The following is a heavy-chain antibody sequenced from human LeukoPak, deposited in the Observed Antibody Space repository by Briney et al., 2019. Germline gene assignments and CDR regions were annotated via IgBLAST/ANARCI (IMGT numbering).Heavy chain of an antibody. Sequence: RASVKVSCKVSGYTLTELSMHWVRRAPGKGLEWMGGFDPEDGETIYAQKFQGRVTMTEDTSTDTAYMELSSLRSEDTAVYYCATDRRLAYCGGDCYSPFFDYWGQGTLVTVSS. V-gene: IGHV1-24*01. CDR3: ATDRRLAYCGGDCYSPFFDY. CDR2: FDPEDGET. CDR1: GYTLTELS. D-gene: IGHD2-21*02. J-gene: IGHJ4*02.